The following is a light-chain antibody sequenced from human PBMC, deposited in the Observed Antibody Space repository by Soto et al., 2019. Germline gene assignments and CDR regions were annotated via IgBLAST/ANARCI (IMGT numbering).Light chain of an antibody. CDR1: QNIRSY. J-gene: IGKJ1*01. Sequence: DIQMPQSPSSLSASVGDRVTITCRASQNIRSYLNWYQQKPGKAPQLLIYATSSLQTGVPSRFSASGSGTDFSLVISDLQPEDSATYYCQQGYSSRWTSGRGTKVE. CDR3: QQGYSSRWT. CDR2: ATS. V-gene: IGKV1-39*01.